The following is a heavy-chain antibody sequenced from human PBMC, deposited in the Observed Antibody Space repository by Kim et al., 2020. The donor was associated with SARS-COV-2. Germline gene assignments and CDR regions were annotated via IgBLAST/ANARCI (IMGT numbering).Heavy chain of an antibody. Sequence: STYYADSVNGRFTISRHNSKNTLYLQMNSLRAEDTAVYYCARDYHYGMDVWGQGTTVAVSS. J-gene: IGHJ6*02. CDR2: ST. CDR3: ARDYHYGMDV. V-gene: IGHV3-53*04.